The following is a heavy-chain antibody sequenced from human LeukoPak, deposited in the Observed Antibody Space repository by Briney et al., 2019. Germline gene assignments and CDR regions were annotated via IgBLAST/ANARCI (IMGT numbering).Heavy chain of an antibody. D-gene: IGHD2-2*01. CDR1: GFTVSASY. V-gene: IGHV3-53*01. Sequence: GGSLRLSCAASGFTVSASYLSWVGHAPGKGLEWLSVIYSGANTYYADSVKDRFTISRDSSKNTLYLQMNSLRAVDTAVYYCARVGSTSRAPNIWGQGTTVIVSS. CDR3: ARVGSTSRAPNI. J-gene: IGHJ3*02. CDR2: IYSGANT.